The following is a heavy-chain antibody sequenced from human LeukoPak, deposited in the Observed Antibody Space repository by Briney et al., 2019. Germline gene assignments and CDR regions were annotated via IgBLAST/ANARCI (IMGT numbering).Heavy chain of an antibody. J-gene: IGHJ4*02. CDR3: ASGPYPAAGTDHQFDY. Sequence: SETLSLTCTVSGASISSYYWSWIRQPPGEGLEWIGYIFYRGSTNYNPSLKSRVTISVDTSKNHFSLKLSSVTAADTAVYYCASGPYPAAGTDHQFDYWGQGILVTVFS. CDR1: GASISSYY. CDR2: IFYRGST. V-gene: IGHV4-59*01. D-gene: IGHD6-13*01.